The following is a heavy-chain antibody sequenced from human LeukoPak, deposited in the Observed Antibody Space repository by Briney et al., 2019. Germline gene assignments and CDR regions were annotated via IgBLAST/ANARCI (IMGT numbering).Heavy chain of an antibody. D-gene: IGHD2-15*01. CDR1: GFTFSSYS. CDR2: ISSSSSYI. V-gene: IGHV3-21*01. CDR3: ARDERLGYCSGGSCYVDAFDI. Sequence: GGSLRLSCAASGFTFSSYSMTWVRQAPGKGLEWVSSISSSSSYIYYADSVKGRFTISRDNAKNSLYLQMNSLRAEDTAVYYCARDERLGYCSGGSCYVDAFDIWGQGTMVTVSS. J-gene: IGHJ3*02.